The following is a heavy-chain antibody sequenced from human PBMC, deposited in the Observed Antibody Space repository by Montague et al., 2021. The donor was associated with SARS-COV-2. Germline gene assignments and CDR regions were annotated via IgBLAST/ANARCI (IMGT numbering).Heavy chain of an antibody. CDR1: GGSLSSFY. J-gene: IGHJ6*02. Sequence: SETLSLTCSVSGGSLSSFYWSWIRQPPGKGLEYIGYIHYSGSTNFSPSLNSRVSISLYTSKNQFSLNLRSVTTTDTAVYYCARVAELAVFSVYYYGLDVGGQGTT. CDR3: ARVAELAVFSVYYYGLDV. CDR2: IHYSGST. D-gene: IGHD2-15*01. V-gene: IGHV4-59*01.